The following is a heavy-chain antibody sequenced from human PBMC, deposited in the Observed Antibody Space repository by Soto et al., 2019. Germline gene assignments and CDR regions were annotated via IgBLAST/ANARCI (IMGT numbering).Heavy chain of an antibody. V-gene: IGHV3-33*01. J-gene: IGHJ6*02. CDR3: ARDQVVLVPVNGMDV. D-gene: IGHD2-2*01. Sequence: QVQLVESGGGVVQPGRSLRLSCAASGFTFSSYGMHWVRQAPGKGLEWVAVIWYDGSNKYYENSVKGGFTISRDNSKNTLYRQMSSLRAEDTAVYYCARDQVVLVPVNGMDVWGQGTTVTVSS. CDR1: GFTFSSYG. CDR2: IWYDGSNK.